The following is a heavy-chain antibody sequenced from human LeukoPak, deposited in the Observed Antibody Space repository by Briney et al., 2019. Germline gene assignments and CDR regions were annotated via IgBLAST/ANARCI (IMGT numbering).Heavy chain of an antibody. CDR2: INSDGSST. J-gene: IGHJ4*02. Sequence: GGSLRLSCAASGNYWMHWVRQAPGKGLVWVSRINSDGSSTSYADSVKGRFTISRDNAKNTLYLQMNSLRAEDTAAYYCARDGTYSSSSFDYWGQGTLVTVSS. CDR1: GNYW. D-gene: IGHD6-6*01. CDR3: ARDGTYSSSSFDY. V-gene: IGHV3-74*01.